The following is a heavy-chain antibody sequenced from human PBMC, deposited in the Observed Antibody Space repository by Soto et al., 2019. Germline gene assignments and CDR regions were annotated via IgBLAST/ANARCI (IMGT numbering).Heavy chain of an antibody. CDR3: STSKGGVRSGTTTY. D-gene: IGHD2-8*02. Sequence: EVPLVESGGALVQPGGSLRLSCAASGFTFSNYWMHWVRQAPGKRPVWISRMNSDGSNTVYADAATCRFTISRDNAKNTLYLQINSLRVEDTEVYYSSTSKGGVRSGTTTYWGEGTPLTVS. V-gene: IGHV3-74*01. CDR2: MNSDGSNT. J-gene: IGHJ4*02. CDR1: GFTFSNYW.